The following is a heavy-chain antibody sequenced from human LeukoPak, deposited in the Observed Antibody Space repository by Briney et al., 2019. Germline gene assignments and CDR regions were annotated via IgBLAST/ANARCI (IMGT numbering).Heavy chain of an antibody. CDR3: AKDPYGSGNSNWFDP. V-gene: IGHV3-9*01. Sequence: GGSLRFSCAASGFTFDDYAMHWVRQAPGKGLEWDSGISWNSGSIVYADSVRGRFTISRDNAKNSLYLQMNSLRAEDTALYYCAKDPYGSGNSNWFDPWGQGTLVTVSS. D-gene: IGHD3-10*01. J-gene: IGHJ5*02. CDR1: GFTFDDYA. CDR2: ISWNSGSI.